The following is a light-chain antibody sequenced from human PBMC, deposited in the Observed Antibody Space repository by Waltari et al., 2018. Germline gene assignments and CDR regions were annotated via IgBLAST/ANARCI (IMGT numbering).Light chain of an antibody. CDR2: GAS. CDR1: QDISTG. V-gene: IGKV1-NL1*01. J-gene: IGKJ3*01. Sequence: DIQMTQSPSSLSASVGDRVDITCRVSQDISTGVAWYQPKPGKAPKLLISGASGLESGGPSRFSGSGSGTDFTLTMSSLQPEDFATYFGQQYYSQSFFGPGTKVDVE. CDR3: QQYYSQSF.